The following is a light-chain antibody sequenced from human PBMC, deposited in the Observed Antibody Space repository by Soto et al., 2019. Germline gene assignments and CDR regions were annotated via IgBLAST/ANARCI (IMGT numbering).Light chain of an antibody. CDR3: QQYNSYSPT. CDR1: QSISTW. V-gene: IGKV1-5*03. Sequence: DIPMTQSPSTLSASVGDRVTITCRASQSISTWLAWYQQEPGKAPKLLIHKASSLQSGVPSRFSGSGSGTDFTLPISSLHPDDFATYYCQQYNSYSPTFGKGPRVKIK. CDR2: KAS. J-gene: IGKJ1*01.